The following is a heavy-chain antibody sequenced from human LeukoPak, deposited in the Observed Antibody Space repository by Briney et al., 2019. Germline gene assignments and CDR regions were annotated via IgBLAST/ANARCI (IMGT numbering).Heavy chain of an antibody. Sequence: ASVKVSCKTSGYTFPSYDINWVRQATGQGLEWMGRMNPNSGNTGYAQKVQGRVTITRNTSISTAYMELSSLRSEDTAVYFCARGPKWSGSYYYFDFWGQGTLVTVSS. V-gene: IGHV1-8*01. D-gene: IGHD1-26*01. CDR2: MNPNSGNT. CDR1: GYTFPSYD. J-gene: IGHJ4*02. CDR3: ARGPKWSGSYYYFDF.